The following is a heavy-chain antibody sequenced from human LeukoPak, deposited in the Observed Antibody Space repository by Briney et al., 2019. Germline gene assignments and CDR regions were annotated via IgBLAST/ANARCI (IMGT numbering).Heavy chain of an antibody. Sequence: GGTLRLSCAASGFTFSSYWMSWVRQAPGKGLVWVANIKQDGSEKYYVDSVKGRFTIPRDNAKNSLYLQMNSLRAEDTAVYYCASGSRGSSSVWFDPWGQGTLVTVSS. J-gene: IGHJ5*02. D-gene: IGHD6-6*01. CDR1: GFTFSSYW. CDR2: IKQDGSEK. CDR3: ASGSRGSSSVWFDP. V-gene: IGHV3-7*01.